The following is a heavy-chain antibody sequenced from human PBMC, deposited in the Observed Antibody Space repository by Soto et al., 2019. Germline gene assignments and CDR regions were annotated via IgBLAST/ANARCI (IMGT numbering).Heavy chain of an antibody. D-gene: IGHD6-13*01. CDR2: LSDSGGSR. Sequence: EVQLLESGGGLVQPGGSLRLSCTASGFIFSSHAMTWVRQAPGKGLEWVSGLSDSGGSRYYADSVKGRFTISRDNSMNTLNLQMTTLRAEDTAVYYCAKVSSSWYAGFFDLWGQGTLVTVSS. J-gene: IGHJ4*02. CDR3: AKVSSSWYAGFFDL. CDR1: GFIFSSHA. V-gene: IGHV3-23*01.